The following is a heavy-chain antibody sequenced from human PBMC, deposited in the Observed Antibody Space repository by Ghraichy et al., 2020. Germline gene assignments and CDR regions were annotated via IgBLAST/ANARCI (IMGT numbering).Heavy chain of an antibody. CDR2: FSGSGGIT. V-gene: IGHV3-23*01. D-gene: IGHD3-22*01. Sequence: GALRLSCAASGFTFGNYAMSWVRQAPGKGLEWVSGFSGSGGITYYADSVKGRFTISRDNSKNTLYLQMNSLRPEDTAVYYCAKEPNYYDSRGYYPRFDYWGQGTLVTVSS. CDR1: GFTFGNYA. J-gene: IGHJ4*02. CDR3: AKEPNYYDSRGYYPRFDY.